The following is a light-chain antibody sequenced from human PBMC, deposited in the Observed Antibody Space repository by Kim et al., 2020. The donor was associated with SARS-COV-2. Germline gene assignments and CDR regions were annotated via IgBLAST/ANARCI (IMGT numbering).Light chain of an antibody. CDR2: AAS. V-gene: IGKV1-6*01. Sequence: AIQMTQSPPSLSASVGDRVNITCRASQGVRNELGWYQQKPGKAPKRLIYAASSLQSGVPSRFSGSGSGTDFTLTISSLQPEDFATYYCRHHYKYVWTFGQGTKVDIK. J-gene: IGKJ1*01. CDR3: RHHYKYVWT. CDR1: QGVRNE.